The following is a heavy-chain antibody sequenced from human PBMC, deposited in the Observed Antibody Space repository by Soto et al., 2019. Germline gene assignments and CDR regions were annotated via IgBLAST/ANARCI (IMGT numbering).Heavy chain of an antibody. CDR3: ASRLALAATTGEAFDL. CDR1: NGSIINYY. D-gene: IGHD1-26*01. Sequence: QVQLQESGPGLVKPSETLSLTCTVSNGSIINYYWSWIRQPPGKGLEWIGFIYYSGSTNYNPYLKRRAHMSVDMSRNQLSLKLNSVTAADTTFYYCASRLALAATTGEAFDLRGQGTMVTVSS. V-gene: IGHV4-59*01. CDR2: IYYSGST. J-gene: IGHJ3*01.